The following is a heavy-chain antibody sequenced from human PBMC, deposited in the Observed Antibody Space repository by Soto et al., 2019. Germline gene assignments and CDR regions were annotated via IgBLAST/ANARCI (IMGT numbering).Heavy chain of an antibody. J-gene: IGHJ6*04. CDR1: GGSFSGYY. V-gene: IGHV4-34*01. D-gene: IGHD3-16*01. CDR2: INHSGST. Sequence: QVQLQQWGAGLLKPSETLSLTCAVYGGSFSGYYWSWIRQPPGKGLEWIGEINHSGSTNYNPSLKSRVTISVDTSKNQFSLKLSSVTAADTAVYYCARGFGKVTLDVRGKGTTVTVSS. CDR3: ARGFGKVTLDV.